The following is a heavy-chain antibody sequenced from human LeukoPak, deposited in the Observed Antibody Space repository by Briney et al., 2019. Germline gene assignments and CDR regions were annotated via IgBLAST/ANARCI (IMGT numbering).Heavy chain of an antibody. J-gene: IGHJ4*02. CDR3: ATDPTYYYDSSGYIY. CDR1: GGTFSSYA. V-gene: IGHV1-24*01. CDR2: FDPEDGET. Sequence: ASVKVSCKASGGTFSSYAISWVRQAPGKGLEWMGGFDPEDGETIYAQKFQGRVTMTEDTSTDTAYMELSSLRSEDTAVYYCATDPTYYYDSSGYIYWGQGTLVTVSS. D-gene: IGHD3-22*01.